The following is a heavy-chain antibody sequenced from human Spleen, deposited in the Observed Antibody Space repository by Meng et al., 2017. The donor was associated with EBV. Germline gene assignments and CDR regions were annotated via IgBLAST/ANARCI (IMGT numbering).Heavy chain of an antibody. V-gene: IGHV1-8*01. D-gene: IGHD4-23*01. CDR3: STYGGTDFDY. CDR1: GYTFTNYD. J-gene: IGHJ4*02. CDR2: MNPNSGNT. Sequence: QVQRVQAGAEVKKPGASVKVSCKASGYTFTNYDINWVRQATGQGLEWMGWMNPNSGNTGSAQKFQGRVTITRNTSISTAYMELSSLKSEDTAVYYCSTYGGTDFDYWGLGTLVTVSS.